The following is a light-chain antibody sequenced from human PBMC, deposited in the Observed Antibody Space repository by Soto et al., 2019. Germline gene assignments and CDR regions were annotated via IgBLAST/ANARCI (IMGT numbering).Light chain of an antibody. Sequence: EIVLTQSPGTLSLSPGERATLSCRASQSVSSNYLAWFQQKPGQAPRLLFYGASTRAPGIPDRFSGSGSGTDFTLTISRLEPEDFAVYYCQQYGSSPFTFGPGTTVDIK. J-gene: IGKJ3*01. CDR2: GAS. CDR1: QSVSSNY. CDR3: QQYGSSPFT. V-gene: IGKV3-20*01.